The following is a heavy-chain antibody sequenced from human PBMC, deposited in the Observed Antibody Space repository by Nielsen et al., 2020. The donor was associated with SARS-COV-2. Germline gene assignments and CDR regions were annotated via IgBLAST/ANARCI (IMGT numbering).Heavy chain of an antibody. D-gene: IGHD3-10*01. Sequence: SETLSLTCTVSGGSISGYYWSWIRQPPGKGLEWIGEINHSGSTNYNPSLKSRVTISVDTSKNQFSLKLSSVTAADTAVYYCAREYYYGSGILGGYWGQGTLVTVSS. CDR2: INHSGST. CDR1: GGSISGYY. J-gene: IGHJ4*02. V-gene: IGHV4-34*01. CDR3: AREYYYGSGILGGY.